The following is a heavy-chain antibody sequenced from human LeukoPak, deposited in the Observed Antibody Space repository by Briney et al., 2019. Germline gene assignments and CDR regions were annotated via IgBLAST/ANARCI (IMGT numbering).Heavy chain of an antibody. J-gene: IGHJ2*01. CDR3: ARGYEVDWYFDL. Sequence: PGGSLILSCAASGFTFRSYGMYWVRQAPGKGLEWVAVIWHDGSNRYQLDSVKGRFTISRDNSKNTLYLQMDSLRAEDTAVYYCARGYEVDWYFDLWGRGTLVTVSS. V-gene: IGHV3-33*01. CDR2: IWHDGSNR. D-gene: IGHD3-16*01. CDR1: GFTFRSYG.